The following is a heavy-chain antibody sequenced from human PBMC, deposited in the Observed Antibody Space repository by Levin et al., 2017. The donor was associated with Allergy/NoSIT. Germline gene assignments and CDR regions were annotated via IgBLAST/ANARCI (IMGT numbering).Heavy chain of an antibody. CDR1: GFTFSNAW. D-gene: IGHD3-16*02. V-gene: IGHV3-15*01. CDR3: TTDPRVLITFGGVIVPDI. CDR2: IKSKTDGGTT. J-gene: IGHJ3*02. Sequence: SCAASGFTFSNAWMSWVRQAPGKGLEWVGRIKSKTDGGTTDYAAPVKGRFTISRDDSKNTLYPQMNSLKTEDTAVYYCTTDPRVLITFGGVIVPDIWGQGTMVTVSS.